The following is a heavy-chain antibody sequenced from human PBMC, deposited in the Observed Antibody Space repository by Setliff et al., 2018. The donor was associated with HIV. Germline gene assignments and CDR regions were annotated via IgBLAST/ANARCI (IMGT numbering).Heavy chain of an antibody. V-gene: IGHV1-3*04. CDR2: IITGNGPT. Sequence: ASVKVSCKASGYTFTSYVIHWVRQAPGQRLEWMGWIITGNGPTKYSQQFQDRVTITGDTSASTTYMELSGLRSDDTTLYYCAAIHTSDWFVLPPHYWGQGTLVTVTS. CDR3: AAIHTSDWFVLPPHY. D-gene: IGHD6-19*01. J-gene: IGHJ4*02. CDR1: GYTFTSYV.